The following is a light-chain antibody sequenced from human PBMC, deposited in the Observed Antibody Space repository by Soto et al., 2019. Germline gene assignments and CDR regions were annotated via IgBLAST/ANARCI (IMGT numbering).Light chain of an antibody. CDR2: DVS. CDR1: SSDVGGYNY. CDR3: SSYTSSNTLGV. J-gene: IGLJ2*01. V-gene: IGLV2-14*03. Sequence: QSMLTQPASVSGSPGQSITISCSGTSSDVGGYNYVSWYQHYPGKAPKLIIYDVSNRPSGVSNRFSGSKSGNTASLTISGLQAEDEADYYCSSYTSSNTLGVFGGGTKLTVL.